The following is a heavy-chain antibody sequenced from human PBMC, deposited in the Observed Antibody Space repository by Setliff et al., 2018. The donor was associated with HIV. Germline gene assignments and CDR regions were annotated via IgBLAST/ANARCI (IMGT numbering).Heavy chain of an antibody. CDR1: GGSINYYY. J-gene: IGHJ5*02. CDR3: ARGRKAVGDWFDP. D-gene: IGHD1-26*01. V-gene: IGHV4-4*07. Sequence: SETLSLTCTVSGGSINYYYWNWIWQPAGKGLEWLGRIHSNGNTNFNPSLKSRINMSVDMSKNQVSMKLTSVTAADTALYYCARGRKAVGDWFDPWGQGIQVTVSS. CDR2: IHSNGNT.